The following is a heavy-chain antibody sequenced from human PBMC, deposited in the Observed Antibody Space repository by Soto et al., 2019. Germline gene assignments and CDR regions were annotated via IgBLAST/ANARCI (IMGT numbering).Heavy chain of an antibody. J-gene: IGHJ5*02. CDR1: GYTFVDYA. CDR3: TRAAIVAENWFDP. CDR2: MNPNTGNI. V-gene: IGHV1-3*01. D-gene: IGHD2-21*01. Sequence: QVQLVQSGAEVKRPGASVKISCRASGYTFVDYALHWVRQAPGQGLEGVGWMNPNTGNINYSHNFEDRVSITRDRATSTAYMELRGLRSEDTAVYFCTRAAIVAENWFDPWGQGTLVTVSS.